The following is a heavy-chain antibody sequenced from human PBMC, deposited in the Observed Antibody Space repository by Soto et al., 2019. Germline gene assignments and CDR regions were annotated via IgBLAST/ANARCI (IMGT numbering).Heavy chain of an antibody. CDR3: ARDMDGYNSFDY. V-gene: IGHV1-69*13. CDR1: GGTFSSYA. Sequence: GASVKVSCKASGGTFSSYAISWVRQAPGQGLEWMGGIIPIFGTANYAQKFQGRVTITADESTSTAYMELRSLRSEDTAVYYCARDMDGYNSFDYWGQGTLVTSPQ. D-gene: IGHD5-12*01. CDR2: IIPIFGTA. J-gene: IGHJ4*02.